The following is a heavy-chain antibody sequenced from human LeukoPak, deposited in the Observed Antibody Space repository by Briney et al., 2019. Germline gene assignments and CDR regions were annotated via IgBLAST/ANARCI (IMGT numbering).Heavy chain of an antibody. V-gene: IGHV1-2*02. CDR3: ARVSQRDDAFDI. CDR2: INPNSGGT. Sequence: ASVKVSCKASGYTFTGYYMHWVRQAPGQGLEWMGWINPNSGGTNYAQKFQGRVTMTRDTSISTAYMELSRLRSDDTAVYYCARVSQRDDAFDIWGQGTMVTVSP. J-gene: IGHJ3*02. CDR1: GYTFTGYY.